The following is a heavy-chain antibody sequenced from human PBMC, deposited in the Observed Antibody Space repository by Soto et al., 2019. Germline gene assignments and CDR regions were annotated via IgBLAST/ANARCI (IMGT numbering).Heavy chain of an antibody. D-gene: IGHD4-17*01. Sequence: VGSLRLSCAASGFTFSSYAMSWVRQAPGKGLEWVSSISGSGGSTYYADSVKGRFTISRDNSKNTLYLQMNSLRAEDTAVYYCAYHYGDRGTFDNWGQGTLVTVSS. V-gene: IGHV3-23*01. CDR3: AYHYGDRGTFDN. CDR1: GFTFSSYA. J-gene: IGHJ4*02. CDR2: ISGSGGST.